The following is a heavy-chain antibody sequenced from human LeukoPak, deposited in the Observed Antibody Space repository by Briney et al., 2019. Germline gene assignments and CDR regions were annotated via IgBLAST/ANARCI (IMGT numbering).Heavy chain of an antibody. Sequence: GGSLRLSCAASGFTFSSYAMSWVRQAPGKGLEWVSAISGSGGSTYYADSVKGRFTISRDNSKNTLYLQMNSLRAEDTVVYYCAKDAPVNIVVVPAANSWVQGTLVTVSS. CDR2: ISGSGGST. D-gene: IGHD2-2*01. CDR1: GFTFSSYA. J-gene: IGHJ4*02. CDR3: AKDAPVNIVVVPAANS. V-gene: IGHV3-23*01.